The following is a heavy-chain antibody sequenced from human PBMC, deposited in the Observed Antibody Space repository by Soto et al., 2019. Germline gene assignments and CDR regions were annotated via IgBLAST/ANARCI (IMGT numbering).Heavy chain of an antibody. D-gene: IGHD3-16*01. CDR1: GGTFRTYV. CDR2: ILPIFGTA. J-gene: IGHJ4*02. V-gene: IGHV1-69*12. Sequence: VQLVQSGAEVKKPGSSVKVSCKASGGTFRTYVISWVRQAPGQGLEWMGGILPIFGTANYAQKFQGRVTITADESTNTAYVELSSLRSEDTAVYYCASGGSYYEDYWGQGTLVTVSS. CDR3: ASGGSYYEDY.